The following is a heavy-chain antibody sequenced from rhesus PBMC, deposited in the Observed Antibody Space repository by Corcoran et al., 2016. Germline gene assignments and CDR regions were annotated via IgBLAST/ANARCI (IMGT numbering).Heavy chain of an antibody. V-gene: IGHV4-173*01. CDR3: ARLDRGD. CDR2: ISGDDRST. J-gene: IGHJ4*01. D-gene: IGHD5-12*01. Sequence: LHLQASGTGLVTPSETLPLTCAVSGGSFSRNSWTWNRQPQGKGLEWFGRISGDDRSTDYNPSLMSRVTISTDTSKTQFSLKVDSVTAADTAVYYCARLDRGDWGHGVLVTVSS. CDR1: GGSFSRNS.